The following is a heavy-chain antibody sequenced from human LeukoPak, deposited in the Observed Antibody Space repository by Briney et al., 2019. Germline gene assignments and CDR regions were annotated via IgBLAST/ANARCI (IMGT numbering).Heavy chain of an antibody. V-gene: IGHV1-69*04. J-gene: IGHJ6*02. Sequence: ASVKVSCKASGGTFSSYAISWVRQAPGQGLEWMGRIIPIPGIANYAQKFQGRVTITADKSTSTAYMELSSLRSEDTAVYYCARVSYSGYDDYYYGMDVWGQGTTVTVSS. D-gene: IGHD5-12*01. CDR3: ARVSYSGYDDYYYGMDV. CDR1: GGTFSSYA. CDR2: IIPIPGIA.